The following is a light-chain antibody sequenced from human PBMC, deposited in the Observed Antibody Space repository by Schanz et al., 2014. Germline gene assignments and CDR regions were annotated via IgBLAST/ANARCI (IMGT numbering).Light chain of an antibody. V-gene: IGKV3-20*01. CDR3: QQFNNYPQIT. J-gene: IGKJ4*01. CDR1: QSVSSSY. Sequence: EIVLTQSPGTLSLSPGERATLSCRASQSVSSSYLAWYQQKPGQAPRLLIYDASNRATGIPARFSGSGSGTDFTLTISSLEPEDFATYYCQQFNNYPQITFGGGTKVEIK. CDR2: DAS.